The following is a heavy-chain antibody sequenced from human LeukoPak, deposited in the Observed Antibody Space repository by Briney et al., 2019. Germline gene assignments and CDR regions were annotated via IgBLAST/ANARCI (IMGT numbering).Heavy chain of an antibody. D-gene: IGHD6-13*01. Sequence: ASVKVSCKASGYTFTSYAMNWVRQAPGQGLEWMGWINTNTGNPTYAQGFTGRFVFSLDTSVSTAYLQISSLKAEDTAMYYCARDSWYSSSWYPTNYYYYMDVWGKGTTVTVSS. V-gene: IGHV7-4-1*02. J-gene: IGHJ6*03. CDR2: INTNTGNP. CDR1: GYTFTSYA. CDR3: ARDSWYSSSWYPTNYYYYMDV.